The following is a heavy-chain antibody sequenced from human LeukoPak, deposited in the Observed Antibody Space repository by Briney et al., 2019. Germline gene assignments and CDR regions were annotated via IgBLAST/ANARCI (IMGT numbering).Heavy chain of an antibody. CDR2: IKQDGSDK. CDR3: ARKTVVGSYFDY. V-gene: IGHV3-7*03. J-gene: IGHJ4*02. Sequence: GGSLRLSCAASGFTVSSYWMSWVRQAPGKGREWVANIKQDGSDKYYVDSVKGRFTISRDNAKSSLYLPLTSLRAEDTAVYYCARKTVVGSYFDYWGQGTPVTVSS. CDR1: GFTVSSYW. D-gene: IGHD4-23*01.